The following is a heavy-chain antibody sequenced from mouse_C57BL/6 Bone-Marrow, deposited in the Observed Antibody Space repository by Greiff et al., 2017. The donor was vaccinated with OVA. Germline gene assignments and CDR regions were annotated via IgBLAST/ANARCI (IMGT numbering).Heavy chain of an antibody. Sequence: DVQLQESGAELVRPGASVKLSCTASGFNIKDDYMHWVKQRPEQGLEWIGWIDPENGDTEYASKFQGKATITADTSSNTAYLQLSSLTSEDTAVYYCTTLHGNYQAWFAYWGQGTLVTVSA. D-gene: IGHD2-1*01. CDR2: IDPENGDT. CDR1: GFNIKDDY. V-gene: IGHV14-4*01. CDR3: TTLHGNYQAWFAY. J-gene: IGHJ3*01.